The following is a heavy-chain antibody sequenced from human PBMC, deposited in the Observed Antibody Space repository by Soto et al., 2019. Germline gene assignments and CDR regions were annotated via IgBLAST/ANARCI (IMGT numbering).Heavy chain of an antibody. J-gene: IGHJ3*02. CDR1: GGSISSYY. CDR3: ASSCGGSCYPSDAFDI. CDR2: IYTSGST. D-gene: IGHD2-15*01. Sequence: SENLSLTCTVSGGSISSYYWSWIRQPAGKGLEWIGRIYTSGSTNYNPSLKSRVTMSVDTSKNQFSLKLSSVTAADTAVYYCASSCGGSCYPSDAFDIWGQGTMVTVSS. V-gene: IGHV4-4*07.